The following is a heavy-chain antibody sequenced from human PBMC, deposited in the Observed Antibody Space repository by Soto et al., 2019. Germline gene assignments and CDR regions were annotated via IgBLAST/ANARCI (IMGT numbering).Heavy chain of an antibody. CDR1: QFTFSSYA. CDR3: AYVRKMAWFDT. Sequence: PLRLSCTSSQFTFSSYAMSLVLKAPGKVLECVSAISGSGGITYYADSVKGRFTISRDNSKNTLYLQMNSLRAEDTAVYYCAYVRKMAWFDTWGQGTLVTVSS. J-gene: IGHJ5*02. D-gene: IGHD3-16*01. CDR2: ISGSGGIT. V-gene: IGHV3-23*01.